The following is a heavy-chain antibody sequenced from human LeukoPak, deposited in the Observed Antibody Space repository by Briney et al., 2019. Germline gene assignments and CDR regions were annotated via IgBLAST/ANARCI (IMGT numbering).Heavy chain of an antibody. CDR3: ARVGPTVVTPDYFDY. Sequence: SETLSLTCTVSGYSISSGYYWGWIRQPPGKGLEWIGSIYHSGSTYYNPSLKSRVTISVDTSKNQFSLKLSSVTAADTAVYYCARVGPTVVTPDYFDYWGQGTLVTVSS. D-gene: IGHD4-23*01. J-gene: IGHJ4*02. CDR1: GYSISSGYY. V-gene: IGHV4-38-2*02. CDR2: IYHSGST.